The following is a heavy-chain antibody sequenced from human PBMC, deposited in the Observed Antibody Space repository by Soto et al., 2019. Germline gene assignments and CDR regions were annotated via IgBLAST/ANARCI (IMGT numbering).Heavy chain of an antibody. CDR1: GGYISSGGYY. J-gene: IGHJ3*02. CDR2: IYYSGST. Sequence: QVQLQESGPGLVKPSQTLSLTCTVSGGYISSGGYYWRWIRQHPGKGMEWIGYIYYSGSTYYNPSLKSRLTISVATSKNQFSMKLSSVTAADTAVYYCERDNGRPFDIWGQGTMVTVSS. CDR3: ERDNGRPFDI. V-gene: IGHV4-31*03. D-gene: IGHD1-26*01.